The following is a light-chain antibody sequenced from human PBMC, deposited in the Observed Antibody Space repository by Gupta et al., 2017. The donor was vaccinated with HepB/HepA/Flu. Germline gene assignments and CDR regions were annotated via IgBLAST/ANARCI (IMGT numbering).Light chain of an antibody. CDR1: SSNIGNNF. J-gene: IGLJ3*02. CDR2: KNN. Sequence: QSVLTQPPSASGTPGQRVTISCSGGSSNIGNNFVYWHQQFPGTAPKLLIYKNNQRPSGVPDRFSGSKSGTSASLAISGLRSEDEADYYCTTWDNSLSGRWVFGGGTKVTVL. CDR3: TTWDNSLSGRWV. V-gene: IGLV1-47*01.